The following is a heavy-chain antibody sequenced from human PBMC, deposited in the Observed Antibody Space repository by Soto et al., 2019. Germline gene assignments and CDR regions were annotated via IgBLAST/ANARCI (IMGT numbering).Heavy chain of an antibody. V-gene: IGHV3-23*01. CDR3: AKEGPEFSSSSLYYFDY. D-gene: IGHD6-6*01. Sequence: GGSLRLSCGTSGFTFSNYAMRWVRQAPGKGLEWVSTFSGSGDNTYYADSVKGRFAISRDNSKNTLYLQMSILRADDTAVYYCAKEGPEFSSSSLYYFDYWGQGTLVTVSS. J-gene: IGHJ4*02. CDR1: GFTFSNYA. CDR2: FSGSGDNT.